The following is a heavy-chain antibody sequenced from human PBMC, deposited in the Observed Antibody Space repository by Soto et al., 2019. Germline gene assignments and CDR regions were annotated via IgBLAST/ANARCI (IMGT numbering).Heavy chain of an antibody. CDR1: GYTFTSYD. J-gene: IGHJ6*02. V-gene: IGHV1-8*01. CDR2: MNPNSGNT. Sequence: QVQLVQSGAEVKKPGASVKVSCKASGYTFTSYDINWVRQATGQGLEWMGWMNPNSGNTGYAQKSQGRVTMTRNTSISTASLELSSLRSEDTAGYYCAREKTYSGMDVWGQGATVTVSS. CDR3: AREKTYSGMDV.